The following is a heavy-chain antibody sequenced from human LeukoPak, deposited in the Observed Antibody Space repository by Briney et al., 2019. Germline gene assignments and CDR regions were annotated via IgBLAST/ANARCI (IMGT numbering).Heavy chain of an antibody. D-gene: IGHD3-22*01. Sequence: PGGSLRLSCAASGFTFSSYWMHWVRQAPGKGLVWVSRINSDGSSTSYADSVKGRFTISRDNAKNSLYLQMNSLRAEDTAVYYCAREDSHHYYDSSGYYYGVDYWGQGTLVTVSS. CDR1: GFTFSSYW. CDR2: INSDGSST. J-gene: IGHJ4*02. V-gene: IGHV3-74*01. CDR3: AREDSHHYYDSSGYYYGVDY.